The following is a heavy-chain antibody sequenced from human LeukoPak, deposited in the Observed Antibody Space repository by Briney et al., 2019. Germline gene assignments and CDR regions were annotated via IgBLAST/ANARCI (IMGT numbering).Heavy chain of an antibody. V-gene: IGHV4-34*01. Sequence: PSETLSLTCAVYGGSFSGYYWSWIRQPPGKGLEWIGEINHSGSTNYNPSLKSRVTISVDTSKNQFSLKLSSVTAADTAVYYCARASGYCSSTSCYGIFHRNWFDPWGKGTLVTVSS. CDR1: GGSFSGYY. CDR2: INHSGST. D-gene: IGHD2-2*01. J-gene: IGHJ5*02. CDR3: ARASGYCSSTSCYGIFHRNWFDP.